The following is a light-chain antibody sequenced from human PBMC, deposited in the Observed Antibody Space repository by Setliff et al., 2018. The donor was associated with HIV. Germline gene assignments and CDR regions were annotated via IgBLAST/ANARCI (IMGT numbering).Light chain of an antibody. Sequence: QSALTQPRSVSGSPGQSVTISCTGTNSDVGGYNYVSWYQQHPGKAPKLMIYGVSKRPSGVPDRFSGSKSGNTASLTISGLQAEDEADYYCCSYAGSYTYVFGTGTKVTVL. CDR1: NSDVGGYNY. V-gene: IGLV2-11*01. CDR3: CSYAGSYTYV. CDR2: GVS. J-gene: IGLJ1*01.